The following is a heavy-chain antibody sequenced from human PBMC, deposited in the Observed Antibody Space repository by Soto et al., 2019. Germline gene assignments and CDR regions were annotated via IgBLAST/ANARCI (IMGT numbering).Heavy chain of an antibody. CDR1: GFTYNIYA. D-gene: IGHD6-13*01. Sequence: EVQLLESGEALVQPGGSLRLSCAASGFTYNIYAMSWVRQAPGKGLEWVSGISAGVIDTYYADSVKGRFTVSRDDSKNTLYLQMNSLRADDTAVYYCSKQFSSSTWYPFDHWGRGTLFTFSS. V-gene: IGHV3-23*01. CDR3: SKQFSSSTWYPFDH. CDR2: ISAGVIDT. J-gene: IGHJ4*02.